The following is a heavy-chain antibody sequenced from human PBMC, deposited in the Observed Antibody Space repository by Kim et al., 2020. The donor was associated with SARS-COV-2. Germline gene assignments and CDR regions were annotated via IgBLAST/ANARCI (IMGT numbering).Heavy chain of an antibody. Sequence: NPYLKGRVTISGATSKNQFSLKLSSVTAADTAVYYCATRDSSGWYRAFDIWGQGTMVTVSS. CDR3: ATRDSSGWYRAFDI. J-gene: IGHJ3*02. D-gene: IGHD6-19*01. V-gene: IGHV4-39*01.